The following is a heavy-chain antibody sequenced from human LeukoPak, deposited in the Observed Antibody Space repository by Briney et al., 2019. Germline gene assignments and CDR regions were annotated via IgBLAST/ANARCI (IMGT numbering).Heavy chain of an antibody. D-gene: IGHD1-26*01. Sequence: ASVKVSCKASGYTFTSYGISWVRQAPGQGLEWMGWISAYNGNTNYAQKLQGRVTMTTDTSTSTAYMELRSLRSDDTAVYYCARDPHSGSYNPPPFDYWGQGTLVTVSS. CDR2: ISAYNGNT. CDR1: GYTFTSYG. CDR3: ARDPHSGSYNPPPFDY. J-gene: IGHJ4*02. V-gene: IGHV1-18*01.